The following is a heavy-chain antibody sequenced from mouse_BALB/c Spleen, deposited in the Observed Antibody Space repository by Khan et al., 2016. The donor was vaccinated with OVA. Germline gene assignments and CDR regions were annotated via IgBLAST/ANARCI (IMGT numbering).Heavy chain of an antibody. D-gene: IGHD2-1*01. CDR1: GYSITSGYS. Sequence: EVQLQESGPDLVKPSQSLSLTCTVTGYSITSGYSWYWIRQFPGNKLEWMGYIYHSGSINYNPSLKSRFSITRDTSKNLFFLQLNSVTTEDTATYYCARDGNYMDYWGQGTSVTVSS. J-gene: IGHJ4*01. CDR2: IYHSGSI. CDR3: ARDGNYMDY. V-gene: IGHV3-1*02.